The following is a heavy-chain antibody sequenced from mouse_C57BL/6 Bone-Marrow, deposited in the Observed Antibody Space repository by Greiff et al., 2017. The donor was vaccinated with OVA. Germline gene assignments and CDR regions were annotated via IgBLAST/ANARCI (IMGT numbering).Heavy chain of an antibody. V-gene: IGHV14-4*01. CDR2: LDPENGDT. CDR3: TKLTVDY. J-gene: IGHJ2*01. CDR1: GFNIKDDY. D-gene: IGHD4-1*01. Sequence: EVQLQQSGAELVRPGASVKLSCTASGFNIKDDYMHWVKQRPEQGLEWIGWLDPENGDTEYASKFQGKATITADTSSHTAYLQLSSLTSEDTAVYYCTKLTVDYWGQGTTLTVSS.